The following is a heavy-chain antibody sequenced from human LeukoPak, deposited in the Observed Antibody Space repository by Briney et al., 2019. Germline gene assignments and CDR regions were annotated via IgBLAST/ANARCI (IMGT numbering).Heavy chain of an antibody. CDR1: GFTFSSYG. J-gene: IGHJ6*03. Sequence: GGSLRLSCAASGFTFSSYGMSWVRQAPGKGLEWVSAISGSGGSTYYADSVKGRFTISRDNAKNSLYLQMNSLRAEDTAVYYCAREKEGYCSRTSCYLDYYYYYMDVWGKGTTVTISS. D-gene: IGHD2-2*01. CDR2: ISGSGGST. CDR3: AREKEGYCSRTSCYLDYYYYYMDV. V-gene: IGHV3-23*01.